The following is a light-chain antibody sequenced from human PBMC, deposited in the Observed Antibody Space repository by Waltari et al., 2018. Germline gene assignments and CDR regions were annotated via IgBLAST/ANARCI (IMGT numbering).Light chain of an antibody. J-gene: IGKJ1*01. CDR2: QVT. Sequence: DVVMTQSPLSLPVTLGQPASISCWSSQSLGHSDGNTYLNWFQQRPGQAPRRLIYQVTSRDSGVPDRFSGSGSGTDFTLKISSVEAEDVAVYYCMQDTRSPRTFGQGTKVEIK. V-gene: IGKV2-30*02. CDR1: QSLGHSDGNTY. CDR3: MQDTRSPRT.